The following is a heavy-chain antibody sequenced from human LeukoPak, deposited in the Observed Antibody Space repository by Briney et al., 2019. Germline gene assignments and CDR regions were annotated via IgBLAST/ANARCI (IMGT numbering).Heavy chain of an antibody. J-gene: IGHJ4*02. CDR1: GFTFSSYG. V-gene: IGHV3-30*18. D-gene: IGHD3-9*01. CDR2: ISYDGSNK. CDR3: AKGMRGLRSDYDILTGLGDY. Sequence: GGSLRLSCAASGFTFSSYGMHWVRQAPGKGLEWVAVISYDGSNKYYADSVKGRFTISRDNSKNTLYLQMNSLRAEDTAVYYCAKGMRGLRSDYDILTGLGDYWGQGTLVTVSS.